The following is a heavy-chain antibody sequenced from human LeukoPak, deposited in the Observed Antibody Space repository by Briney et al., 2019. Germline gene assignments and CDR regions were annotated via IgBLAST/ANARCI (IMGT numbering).Heavy chain of an antibody. V-gene: IGHV1-69*05. J-gene: IGHJ4*02. Sequence: SVKVSCKASGGTFSSYAISWVRQAHGQGLEWMGRIIPIFGTANYAQKFQGRVTITTDESTSTAYMELSSLRSEDTAVYYCARDGEVDGSGWYSDYWGQGTLVTVSS. CDR3: ARDGEVDGSGWYSDY. CDR2: IIPIFGTA. CDR1: GGTFSSYA. D-gene: IGHD6-19*01.